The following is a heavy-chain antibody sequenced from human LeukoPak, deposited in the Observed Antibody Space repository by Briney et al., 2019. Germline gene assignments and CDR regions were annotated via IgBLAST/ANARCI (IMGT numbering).Heavy chain of an antibody. J-gene: IGHJ5*02. V-gene: IGHV4-34*01. Sequence: SETLSLTCAVYGGSFSGYYWSWIRQPPGKGLEWIGEINHSGSTNYNPSLKSRVTISVDTSKNQFSLKLSSVTAADTAVYYCARVLRMMVYAKPNWFDPWGQGTLVTVSS. CDR3: ARVLRMMVYAKPNWFDP. CDR2: INHSGST. CDR1: GGSFSGYY. D-gene: IGHD2-8*01.